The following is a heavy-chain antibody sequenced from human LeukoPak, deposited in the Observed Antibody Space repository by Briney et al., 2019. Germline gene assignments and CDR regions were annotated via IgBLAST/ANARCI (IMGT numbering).Heavy chain of an antibody. CDR2: INPNSGDT. CDR3: ARDYYGSGSYSSDY. D-gene: IGHD3-10*01. V-gene: IGHV1-2*02. J-gene: IGHJ4*02. CDR1: GYTFTAYY. Sequence: ASVKVSCKASGYTFTAYYVHWVRQAPGQGLEWMGWINPNSGDTSSAQKFQGRVTMTRDTSIGTAHMELSRLRSDDTAVYYCARDYYGSGSYSSDYWGQGTLVTVSS.